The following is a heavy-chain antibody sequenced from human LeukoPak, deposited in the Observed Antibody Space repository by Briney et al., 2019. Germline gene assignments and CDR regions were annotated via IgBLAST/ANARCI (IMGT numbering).Heavy chain of an antibody. CDR2: IYHSGST. Sequence: ETLSLTCTVSGGAISNAYWSWIRQPPGKGLEWIGSIYHSGSTYYNPSLKSRVTISVDTSKNQFSLKLSSVTAADTAVYYCARVMVLTGYYFDYWGQGTLVTVSS. CDR3: ARVMVLTGYYFDY. V-gene: IGHV4-38-2*02. D-gene: IGHD3-9*01. J-gene: IGHJ4*02. CDR1: GGAISNAY.